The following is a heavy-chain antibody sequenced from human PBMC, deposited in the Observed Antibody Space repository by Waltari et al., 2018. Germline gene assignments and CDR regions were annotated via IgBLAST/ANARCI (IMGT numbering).Heavy chain of an antibody. CDR3: ATHYGGNSGWRDY. D-gene: IGHD4-17*01. J-gene: IGHJ4*02. Sequence: QVQLVQSGAEVKKPGASVKVSCKVSGYTLTELSMHWVRQAPGKGLEWRGGFEPEDRETINAQKFQGRVTMTEDTSTDTAYMELSSLRSEDTAVYYCATHYGGNSGWRDYWGQGTLVTVSS. CDR1: GYTLTELS. V-gene: IGHV1-24*01. CDR2: FEPEDRET.